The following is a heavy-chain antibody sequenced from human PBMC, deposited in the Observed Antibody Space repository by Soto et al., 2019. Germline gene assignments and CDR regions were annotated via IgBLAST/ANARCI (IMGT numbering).Heavy chain of an antibody. D-gene: IGHD2-15*01. J-gene: IGHJ4*02. Sequence: QVQLQQWGAGLLKPSATLSLTCAVYGGSFSGYYWSWILQPPVKVLEWIGEINHSGSTNYNPSLNGRVTISVDTSKNEFSLKRSSVTAAETAVYYCARGREPPCSCGSCDFDYWGQGTLVTVSS. CDR3: ARGREPPCSCGSCDFDY. CDR1: GGSFSGYY. V-gene: IGHV4-34*01. CDR2: INHSGST.